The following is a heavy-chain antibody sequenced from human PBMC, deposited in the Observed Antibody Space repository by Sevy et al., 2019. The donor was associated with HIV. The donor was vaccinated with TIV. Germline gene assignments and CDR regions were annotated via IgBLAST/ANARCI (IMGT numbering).Heavy chain of an antibody. V-gene: IGHV3-23*01. Sequence: GGSLRLSCAASGFTFSSYAMSWVRQAPGKGLEWVSAMSGSGGSTYYADSVKGRFTISRDNSKNTLYLQMNSLRAEDTGVYYCAKVRGIAARAFDYWGQGTLVTVSS. J-gene: IGHJ4*02. D-gene: IGHD6-6*01. CDR1: GFTFSSYA. CDR2: MSGSGGST. CDR3: AKVRGIAARAFDY.